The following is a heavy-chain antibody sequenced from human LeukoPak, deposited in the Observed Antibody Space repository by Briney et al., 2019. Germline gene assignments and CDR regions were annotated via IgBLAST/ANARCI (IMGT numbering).Heavy chain of an antibody. Sequence: SETLSLTCTGSGGSISSYYWSWIRQPAGKGLEWIGLIYTSGSTNYNPSLKSRVTMSVDTSKNKFSLKLSCVTAADTAVYYCARFGEYYDSNYGNSENWFDPWGQGTLVTVSS. CDR1: GGSISSYY. CDR3: ARFGEYYDSNYGNSENWFDP. CDR2: IYTSGST. V-gene: IGHV4-4*07. J-gene: IGHJ5*02. D-gene: IGHD3-22*01.